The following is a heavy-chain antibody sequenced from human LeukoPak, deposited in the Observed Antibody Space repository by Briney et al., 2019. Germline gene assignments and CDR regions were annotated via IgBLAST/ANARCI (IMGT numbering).Heavy chain of an antibody. CDR1: GFTFTNYA. D-gene: IGHD6-19*01. V-gene: IGHV3-23*01. CDR2: ISGSGAST. Sequence: PGGSLRLSCAASGFTFTNYAVSWVRQAPGKGLEWVSGISGSGASTYYADSVKGRFTISRDNSKNTLYLQMISLGAEDTAVYYCAKDFGLAVAGTSNFDYWGQGTLVTVSS. J-gene: IGHJ4*02. CDR3: AKDFGLAVAGTSNFDY.